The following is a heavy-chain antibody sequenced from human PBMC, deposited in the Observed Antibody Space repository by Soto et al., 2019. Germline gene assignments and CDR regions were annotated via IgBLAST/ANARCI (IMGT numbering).Heavy chain of an antibody. CDR3: ARQYTVIDA. CDR1: GGSISSSHW. J-gene: IGHJ5*02. Sequence: QVQLQESGPGLVKPSGTLSLTCAVSGGSISSSHWWTWVRQPPGKGLQWIGEMYHTGNSNYNPSLKSRVSMSVDTSQNHFSLRLTSVTAADTAVYFCARQYTVIDAWGQGMLVTVSS. V-gene: IGHV4-4*02. D-gene: IGHD3-16*02. CDR2: MYHTGNS.